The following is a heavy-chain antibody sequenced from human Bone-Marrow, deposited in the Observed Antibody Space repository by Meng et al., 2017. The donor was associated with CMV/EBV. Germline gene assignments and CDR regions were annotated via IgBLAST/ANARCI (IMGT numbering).Heavy chain of an antibody. D-gene: IGHD6-6*01. Sequence: GESLKISCAASGFTFSSYSMNWVRQAPGKGLEWVSSISSSSSYIYYADSVKGRFTISRDNAKNSLYLQMNSLRAEDTAVYYCARADSSSMVYYYYGMDVWGQGTTVTVSS. J-gene: IGHJ6*02. CDR2: ISSSSSYI. CDR3: ARADSSSMVYYYYGMDV. CDR1: GFTFSSYS. V-gene: IGHV3-21*01.